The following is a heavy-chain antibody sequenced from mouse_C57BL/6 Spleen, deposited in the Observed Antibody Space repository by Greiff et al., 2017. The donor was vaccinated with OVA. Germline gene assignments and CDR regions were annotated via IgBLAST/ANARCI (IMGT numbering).Heavy chain of an antibody. Sequence: EVQVVESGGGLVKPGGSLKLSCAASGFTFSDYGMHWVRQAPEKGLEWVAYISSGSSTIYYADTVKGRFTISRDNAKNTLFLQMTSLRSEDTAMYYCARGGLLPYFDVWGTGTTVTVSS. CDR1: GFTFSDYG. D-gene: IGHD2-3*01. CDR3: ARGGLLPYFDV. V-gene: IGHV5-17*01. CDR2: ISSGSSTI. J-gene: IGHJ1*03.